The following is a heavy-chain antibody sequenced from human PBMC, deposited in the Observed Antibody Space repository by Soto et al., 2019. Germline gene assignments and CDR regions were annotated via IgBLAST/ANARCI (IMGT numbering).Heavy chain of an antibody. CDR2: TRNKANSYTT. V-gene: IGHV3-72*01. J-gene: IGHJ4*02. CDR3: ARGASDY. CDR1: GFTFSDHY. Sequence: GGSLRLSCAASGFTFSDHYMDWVRQAPGKGLEWVGRTRNKANSYTTEYAASGKGRFTISRDDSKNSLYLQMNSLKTEDTAVYYCARGASDYWGQGTLVTVSS.